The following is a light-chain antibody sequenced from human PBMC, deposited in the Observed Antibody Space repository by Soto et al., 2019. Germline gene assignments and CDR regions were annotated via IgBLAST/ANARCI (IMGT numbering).Light chain of an antibody. CDR3: QQYNNWPRT. Sequence: EIVMTQYPATLSVSPGERATLSCGASQSVSSNLAWYQQKPGQAPRLLIYGASTRATGIPARFSGSGSGTEFTLTISSLQSEDFAVYYCQQYNNWPRTFGQGTKVDIK. J-gene: IGKJ1*01. V-gene: IGKV3-15*01. CDR1: QSVSSN. CDR2: GAS.